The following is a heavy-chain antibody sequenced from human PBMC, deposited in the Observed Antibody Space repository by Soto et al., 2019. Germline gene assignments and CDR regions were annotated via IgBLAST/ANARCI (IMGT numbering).Heavy chain of an antibody. CDR2: IWYDGSNK. CDR1: GFTFSSYG. V-gene: IGHV3-33*01. J-gene: IGHJ6*02. CDR3: ARGVHWTIFGVVPHGMDV. D-gene: IGHD3-3*01. Sequence: QVQLVESGGGVVQPGRSLRLSCAASGFTFSSYGMHWVRQAPGKGREWVAVIWYDGSNKYYADSVKGRFTISRDNSKNTLYLQMNSLRAEDTAVYYCARGVHWTIFGVVPHGMDVWGQGTTVTVSS.